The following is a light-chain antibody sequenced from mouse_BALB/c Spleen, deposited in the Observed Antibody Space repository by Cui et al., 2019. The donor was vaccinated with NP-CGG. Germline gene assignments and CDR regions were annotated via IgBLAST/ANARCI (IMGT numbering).Light chain of an antibody. CDR1: TGAVATSNY. CDR2: GTN. CDR3: ALWYSNHWV. V-gene: IGLV1*01. Sequence: QAVLTQESALTTSPGETVTLTCHSSTGAVATSNYANGVQEKPDHLFTGLIGGTNNRAPGVPARFSGFLIGDKAALTITGAQTEDEAIYFCALWYSNHWVFGGGTKLTVL. J-gene: IGLJ1*01.